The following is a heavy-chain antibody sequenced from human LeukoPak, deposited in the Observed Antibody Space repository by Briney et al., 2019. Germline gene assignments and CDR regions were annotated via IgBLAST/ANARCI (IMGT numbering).Heavy chain of an antibody. CDR2: ISYDGSNE. J-gene: IGHJ6*02. V-gene: IGHV3-30-3*01. D-gene: IGHD2-21*02. CDR1: GFTFSSYA. Sequence: GGSLRLSCAASGFTFSSYAMHWVRQAPGKGLEWVAVISYDGSNEYYADSVKGRFTISRDNSKNTLYLQMNSLRAEDTAVYYCASGYCGGDCYSDYYYGMDVWGQGTTVTVSS. CDR3: ASGYCGGDCYSDYYYGMDV.